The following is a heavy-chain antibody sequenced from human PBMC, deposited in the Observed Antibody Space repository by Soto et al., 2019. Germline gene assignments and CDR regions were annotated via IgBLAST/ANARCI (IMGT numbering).Heavy chain of an antibody. CDR2: ISAYNGNT. CDR3: ARERAGGYYSRAGNWFDP. D-gene: IGHD3-3*01. J-gene: IGHJ5*02. V-gene: IGHV1-18*04. CDR1: GYTFTSYG. Sequence: QVQLVQSGAEVKKPGASVKVSCKASGYTFTSYGISWVRQAPGQGLEWMGWISAYNGNTNYAQKLQGRFTMTTDTSTSTAYLELRSLRSDDTAVYYCARERAGGYYSRAGNWFDPWGQGTLVTVSS.